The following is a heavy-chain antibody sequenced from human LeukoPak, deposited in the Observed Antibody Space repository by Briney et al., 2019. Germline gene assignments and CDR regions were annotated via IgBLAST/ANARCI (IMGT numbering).Heavy chain of an antibody. Sequence: GGSLRLSCAASGFTFSSYAMSWVRQTPGKGLEWVSATIGGGDDTYHADSVKGRFTISRDNSRNTLYMQMNSLRAEDTAVYYCAREVALNRGYFDYWGQGTLVTVSS. CDR3: AREVALNRGYFDY. D-gene: IGHD5-12*01. J-gene: IGHJ4*02. CDR2: TIGGGDDT. CDR1: GFTFSSYA. V-gene: IGHV3-23*01.